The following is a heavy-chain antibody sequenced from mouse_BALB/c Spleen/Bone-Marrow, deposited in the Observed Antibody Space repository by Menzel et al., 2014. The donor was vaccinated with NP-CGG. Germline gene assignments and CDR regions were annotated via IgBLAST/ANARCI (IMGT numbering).Heavy chain of an antibody. Sequence: QVHVKQSGPELVRPGVSVKISCKGSGYAFTDYAMHWVKQSHAKSLEWTGVISTYSGNTNYNQKFKGKATMTVDKSSSTAYMELARLTSEDSAIYYCARGLRHQAWFAYWGQGTLVTVSA. CDR2: ISTYSGNT. J-gene: IGHJ3*01. CDR1: GYAFTDYA. V-gene: IGHV1-67*01. CDR3: ARGLRHQAWFAY. D-gene: IGHD1-2*01.